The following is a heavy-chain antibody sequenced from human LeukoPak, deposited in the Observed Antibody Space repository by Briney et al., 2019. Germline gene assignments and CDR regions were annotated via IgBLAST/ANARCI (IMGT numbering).Heavy chain of an antibody. CDR3: ARDQRAAPGTAYYYYGMDV. V-gene: IGHV1-2*02. J-gene: IGHJ6*02. Sequence: ASVKVSCKASGYTFTGYYMHWVRQAPGQGVEWMGWINPNSGGTTYAQKFQGRVTMTRDTSISTAYMELSRLRSDDTAVYYCARDQRAAPGTAYYYYGMDVWGQGTTVTVSS. CDR1: GYTFTGYY. CDR2: INPNSGGT. D-gene: IGHD6-13*01.